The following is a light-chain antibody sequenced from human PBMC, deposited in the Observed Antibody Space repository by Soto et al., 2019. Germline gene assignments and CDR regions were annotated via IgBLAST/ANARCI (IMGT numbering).Light chain of an antibody. CDR2: DTK. Sequence: QAVVTQEPSLTVSPGGTVTLTCGSSTGSVTSGHYPHWLQQKPGQAPRTPIYDTKNKHSWTPARFSGSLLGGKAALTLSGAQPEDEADYYCLLSYSDTKVFGGGTKVTVL. CDR3: LLSYSDTKV. CDR1: TGSVTSGHY. V-gene: IGLV7-46*01. J-gene: IGLJ3*02.